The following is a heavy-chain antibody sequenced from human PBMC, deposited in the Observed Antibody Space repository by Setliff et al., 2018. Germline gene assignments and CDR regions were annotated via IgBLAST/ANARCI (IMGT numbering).Heavy chain of an antibody. V-gene: IGHV1-18*01. CDR2: ISGYSGNT. CDR3: VRDLMGDY. J-gene: IGHJ4*02. Sequence: ASVKVSCKASGYTFTSYGITWVRQAPGQGLEWMGWISGYSGNTNYAQKFRGRVTITTDTSTNTAYMDLRSLRSDDTAVYYCVRDLMGDYWGQGTLVTVSS. CDR1: GYTFTSYG. D-gene: IGHD3-10*01.